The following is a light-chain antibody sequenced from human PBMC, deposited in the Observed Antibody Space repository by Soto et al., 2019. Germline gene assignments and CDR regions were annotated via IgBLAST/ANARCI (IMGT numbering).Light chain of an antibody. CDR2: DVS. V-gene: IGLV2-14*01. Sequence: QSALTQPASVSGSPGQSITISCTGTSSDVGGYDYVSWYQQHPGKVPKLMIYDVSSRPSGVSNRFSGSKSGNTASLTISGVQAEDEADYYCSSYASSSTLVFCGGTELAVL. CDR1: SSDVGGYDY. CDR3: SSYASSSTLV. J-gene: IGLJ2*01.